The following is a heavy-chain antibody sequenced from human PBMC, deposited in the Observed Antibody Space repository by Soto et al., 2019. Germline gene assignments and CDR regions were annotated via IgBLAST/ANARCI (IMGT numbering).Heavy chain of an antibody. J-gene: IGHJ4*02. D-gene: IGHD3-22*01. CDR1: GFSLSDYY. V-gene: IGHV3-11*01. CDR3: ARVRGDSSGSYYFDH. Sequence: GGSLRLSCAVSGFSLSDYYISWIRQAPGEGLEWVSYISSSGTGVHYADSVKGRFTISKDNANNSLYLQMNSLRAEDTAVYYCARVRGDSSGSYYFDHWGQGALVTVSS. CDR2: ISSSGTGV.